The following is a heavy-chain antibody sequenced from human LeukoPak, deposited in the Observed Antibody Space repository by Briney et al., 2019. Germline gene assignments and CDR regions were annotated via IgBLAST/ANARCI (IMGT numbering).Heavy chain of an antibody. CDR3: AKDGMSLDSSWFDY. Sequence: GGSLRLSCAASGFTFSSYAMGWVRQAPGKGLEWLSAISASGDSTFYVGSVKGRFTISRDNSKNTLYLQMNSLRVEDTAVYYCAKDGMSLDSSWFDYWGQGTLVTVSS. D-gene: IGHD6-13*01. CDR1: GFTFSSYA. V-gene: IGHV3-23*01. J-gene: IGHJ4*02. CDR2: ISASGDST.